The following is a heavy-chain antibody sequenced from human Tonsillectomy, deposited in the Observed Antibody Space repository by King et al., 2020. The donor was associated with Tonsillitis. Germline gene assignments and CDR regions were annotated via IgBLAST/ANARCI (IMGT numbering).Heavy chain of an antibody. J-gene: IGHJ3*02. Sequence: QLVQSGGGLVQPGRSLRLSCAASGFTFDDYAMHWVRQAPGKGLEWVLVISWNSWSMGYPDSVKVRFTISRDNAKNSLYLLMNSLRAEDTALYYCAKDMWGPAAGPLDIWGQGTMVTVSS. CDR1: GFTFDDYA. V-gene: IGHV3-9*01. CDR2: ISWNSWSM. CDR3: AKDMWGPAAGPLDI. D-gene: IGHD6-19*01.